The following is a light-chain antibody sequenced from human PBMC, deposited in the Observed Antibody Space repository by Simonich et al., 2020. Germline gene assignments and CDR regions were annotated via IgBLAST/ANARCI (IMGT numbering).Light chain of an antibody. Sequence: NFMLTQPHSVSESPGKTVTISCTRSSGSIARNYVQWYQQRPGSSPTPVIYEDNQRPSGGPDRFSGSIDSSYNSASLTISGLKTEDEDDYYCQSYDSSNRVFGGGTKLTVL. J-gene: IGLJ2*01. CDR2: EDN. CDR3: QSYDSSNRV. CDR1: SGSIARNY. V-gene: IGLV6-57*01.